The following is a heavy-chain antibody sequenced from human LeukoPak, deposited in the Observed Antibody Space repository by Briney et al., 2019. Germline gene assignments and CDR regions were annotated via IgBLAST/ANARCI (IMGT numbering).Heavy chain of an antibody. V-gene: IGHV1-3*01. Sequence: GASVKLSCKASGYTFTKYVVHWVRHAPGQSPEWIRWINAGNGDTKYSQNFQDRVTITRDTSANTAYMELSSLTSEDTALYYCARDDCGDTCYPGGYWGQGTLVTVSS. CDR2: INAGNGDT. CDR1: GYTFTKYV. D-gene: IGHD2-21*01. CDR3: ARDDCGDTCYPGGY. J-gene: IGHJ4*02.